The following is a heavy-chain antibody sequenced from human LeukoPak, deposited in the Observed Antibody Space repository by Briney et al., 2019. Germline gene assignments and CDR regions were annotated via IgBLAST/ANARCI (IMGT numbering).Heavy chain of an antibody. D-gene: IGHD3-3*01. Sequence: ASVKVSCKASGGTFSSYAISWVRQALGQGLEWMGGIIPIFGTGKYAQKLQGRVTINADESTSTAYMELSSLRSEDTAVYYCARGRFLEWYPTQNYFDYWGQGTLVTVSS. CDR3: ARGRFLEWYPTQNYFDY. CDR2: IIPIFGTG. J-gene: IGHJ4*02. CDR1: GGTFSSYA. V-gene: IGHV1-69*13.